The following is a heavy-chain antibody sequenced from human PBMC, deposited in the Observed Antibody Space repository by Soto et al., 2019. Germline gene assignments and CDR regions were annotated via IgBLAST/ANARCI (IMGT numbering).Heavy chain of an antibody. D-gene: IGHD2-15*01. CDR1: GGTFSSYA. V-gene: IGHV1-69*12. Sequence: QVQLVQSGAEVKKPGSSVKVSCKASGGTFSSYAISWVRQAPGQGLEWMGGIIPIFGTANYAQKFQGRVTITADESTSTAYMELSSLRSEDTAVYYCARLFSGVVAATPSVAPFDYWGQGTLVTVSS. CDR3: ARLFSGVVAATPSVAPFDY. J-gene: IGHJ4*02. CDR2: IIPIFGTA.